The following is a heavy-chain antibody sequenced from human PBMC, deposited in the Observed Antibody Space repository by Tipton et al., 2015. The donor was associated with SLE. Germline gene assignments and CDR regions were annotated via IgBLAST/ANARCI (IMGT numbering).Heavy chain of an antibody. CDR1: GYSISSGYY. CDR2: IYHSGST. D-gene: IGHD5-18*01. CDR3: ARGKRGYSYGGPGDY. V-gene: IGHV4-38-2*01. J-gene: IGHJ4*02. Sequence: TLSLTCAVSGYSISSGYYWGWIRQPPGKGLEWIGSIYHSGSTYDNPPLKSRVTISVDTSKKQFSLKLSSVTAADTAVYYCARGKRGYSYGGPGDYWGQGTLVTVSS.